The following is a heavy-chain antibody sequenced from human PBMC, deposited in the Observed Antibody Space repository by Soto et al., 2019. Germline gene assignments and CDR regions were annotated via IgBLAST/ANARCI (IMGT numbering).Heavy chain of an antibody. V-gene: IGHV1-18*01. CDR3: AIWVAPSYYYYGMDV. D-gene: IGHD5-12*01. CDR2: ISAYNGNT. Sequence: ASVKVSWKASGYTFTSYGISWVRQAPGQGLEWMGWISAYNGNTNYAQKLQGRVTMTTDTSTSTAYMELRSLRSDDTAVYYCAIWVAPSYYYYGMDVWGQGTTVTVSS. CDR1: GYTFTSYG. J-gene: IGHJ6*02.